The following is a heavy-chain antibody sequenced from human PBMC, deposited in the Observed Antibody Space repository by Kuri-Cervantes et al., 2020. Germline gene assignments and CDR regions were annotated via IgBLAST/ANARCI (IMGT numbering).Heavy chain of an antibody. CDR1: GFTFSSYA. Sequence: GESLKISCAASGFTFSSYAMSWVRQAPGKGLEWVSAISDRGGSTYYADSVKGRFTISRDDSKNTLFLQMNSLTAEDTAVYYCAKDRSWTTVTTGAFDIWGQGTMVTVSS. CDR2: ISDRGGST. V-gene: IGHV3-23*01. D-gene: IGHD4-17*01. CDR3: AKDRSWTTVTTGAFDI. J-gene: IGHJ3*02.